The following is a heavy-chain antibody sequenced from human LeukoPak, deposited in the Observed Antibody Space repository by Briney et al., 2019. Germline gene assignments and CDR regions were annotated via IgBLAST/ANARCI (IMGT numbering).Heavy chain of an antibody. V-gene: IGHV3-23*01. J-gene: IGHJ4*02. Sequence: GGSLRLSCAASGFTFSSYWMHWVRQAPGKGLEWVSAISGSGGSTYYADSVKGRFTISRDNSKNTLYLQMNSLRAEDTAVYYCAKGARFLEWPLDYWGQGTLVTVSS. CDR3: AKGARFLEWPLDY. CDR2: ISGSGGST. CDR1: GFTFSSYW. D-gene: IGHD3-3*01.